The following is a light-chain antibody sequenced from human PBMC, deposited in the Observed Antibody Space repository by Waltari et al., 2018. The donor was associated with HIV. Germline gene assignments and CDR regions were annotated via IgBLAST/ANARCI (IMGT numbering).Light chain of an antibody. J-gene: IGLJ3*02. CDR3: AVWDDSLRSVL. Sequence: QSVLTQPPSASGTPGQRVNISCSGGSPNIGSNPVNWYRQFPGKAPKLLIYTNIQRPSGVPDRFSGSKSGTSASLAISGLQSEDEADFYCAVWDDSLRSVLFGGGTRLTVL. V-gene: IGLV1-44*01. CDR1: SPNIGSNP. CDR2: TNI.